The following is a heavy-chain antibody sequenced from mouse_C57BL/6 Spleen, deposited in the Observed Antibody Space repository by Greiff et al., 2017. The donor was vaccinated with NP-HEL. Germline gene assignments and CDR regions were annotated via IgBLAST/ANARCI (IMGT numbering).Heavy chain of an antibody. CDR1: GYTFPSYW. CDR3: AREGVLGHSWFAY. Sequence: QVQLKQPGAELVRPGSSVKLSCKASGYTFPSYWLPLVQQSPIQGLEWIGNIDPSDSATHYNQTFKDTATLTVDKSSSTAYMQLSSLTSEDTAVYYCAREGVLGHSWFAYWGQGTLVTVSA. D-gene: IGHD4-1*01. V-gene: IGHV1-52*01. J-gene: IGHJ3*01. CDR2: IDPSDSAT.